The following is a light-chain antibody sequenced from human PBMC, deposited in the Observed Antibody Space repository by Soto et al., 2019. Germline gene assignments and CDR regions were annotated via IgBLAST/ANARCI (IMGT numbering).Light chain of an antibody. V-gene: IGKV3-20*01. CDR3: QQYGSSGT. CDR1: QSVSSSY. Sequence: EIGLTQSAGTLSLYPGERATLSCRASQSVSSSYLAWYQLKPGQAPRLLIYGASSRATGIPDRFSGSGSGTDFTLTISRLEPEDFAVYYCQQYGSSGTFGQVTKVDI. CDR2: GAS. J-gene: IGKJ1*01.